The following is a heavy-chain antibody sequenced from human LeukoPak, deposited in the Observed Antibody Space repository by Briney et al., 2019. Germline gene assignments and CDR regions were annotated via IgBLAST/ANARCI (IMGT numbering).Heavy chain of an antibody. J-gene: IGHJ4*02. CDR3: ANGYCSAGSCCPFDY. Sequence: PGGSLRLSCEASGFDFGGFGMHWVRQAPGKGLEWVAFIRKDGSNKWYADSVKGRSTISRDNSKNTLYLQMNSLRTEDTAMYYCANGYCSAGSCCPFDYWGQGALITVSS. V-gene: IGHV3-30*02. CDR2: IRKDGSNK. D-gene: IGHD2-15*01. CDR1: GFDFGGFG.